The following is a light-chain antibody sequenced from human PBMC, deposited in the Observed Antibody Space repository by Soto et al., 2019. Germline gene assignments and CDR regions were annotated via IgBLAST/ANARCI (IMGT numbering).Light chain of an antibody. V-gene: IGKV3-11*01. CDR3: QQRYSWPIT. CDR2: DVS. CDR1: QSVRNS. J-gene: IGKJ5*01. Sequence: EIVLTQSPATLSLSPGERATLSCRASQSVRNSLIWYQQKPGQAPRLLIYDVSNRATGIPARFSGSGSETDSTLTISSLEPEDFAVYYCQQRYSWPITFGQGTRLEIK.